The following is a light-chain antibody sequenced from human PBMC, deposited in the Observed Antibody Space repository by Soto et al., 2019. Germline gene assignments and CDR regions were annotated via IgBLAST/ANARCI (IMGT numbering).Light chain of an antibody. CDR2: AAS. CDR3: QQYNNWPLT. J-gene: IGKJ4*01. CDR1: QSVGTN. Sequence: DIVMTQSPDTLSVSPGERATLSCRASQSVGTNLAWYQQKPGQAPRLLIYAASTGATSIPARFSGSGSGTEFTLTISSLQSEDFAIYYCQQYNNWPLTFGGGTKVDIK. V-gene: IGKV3-15*01.